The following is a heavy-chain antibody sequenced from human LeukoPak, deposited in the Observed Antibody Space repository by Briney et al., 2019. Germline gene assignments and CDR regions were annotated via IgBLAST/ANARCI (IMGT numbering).Heavy chain of an antibody. J-gene: IGHJ5*02. CDR2: TYYRSKWYD. Sequence: SQTLSLTCAISGDSVSSNSAAWNWIRQSPSRGLEWLGRTYYRSKWYDDYAVSVKSRITINPDTSKYQFSLQLNSVTPEDTAVYYCAKAPGNNYRGDWFDPWGQGTLVTVSS. CDR1: GDSVSSNSAA. D-gene: IGHD3-10*01. V-gene: IGHV6-1*01. CDR3: AKAPGNNYRGDWFDP.